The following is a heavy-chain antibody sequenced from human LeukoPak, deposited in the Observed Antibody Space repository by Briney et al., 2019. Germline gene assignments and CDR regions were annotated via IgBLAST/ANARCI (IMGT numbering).Heavy chain of an antibody. Sequence: VASVKVSCTASGYTFTGYYIHRVRQAPGQGLEWMGRINPNNGGTNYAQKFQGRVTMTRDMSMSTAYMELSRLRSVDTAVYYCAGEDNSSGYRPFDIWGQGTMVTVPS. V-gene: IGHV1-2*06. CDR2: INPNNGGT. CDR1: GYTFTGYY. J-gene: IGHJ3*02. D-gene: IGHD3-22*01. CDR3: AGEDNSSGYRPFDI.